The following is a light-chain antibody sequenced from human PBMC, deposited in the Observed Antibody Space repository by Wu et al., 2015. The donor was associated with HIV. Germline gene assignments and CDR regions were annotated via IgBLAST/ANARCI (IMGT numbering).Light chain of an antibody. CDR1: QNISSF. CDR2: DAS. J-gene: IGKJ2*01. V-gene: IGKV3-11*01. CDR3: QQRSNWPPEYT. Sequence: EIVLTQSPATLSLSPGERATLSCRASQNISSFLAWYQQKPGQPPRLLIYDASNRATDIPARFSGSGSGTMFTLTISSMQSEDFAVYYCQQRSNWPPEYTFGQGTKLEIK.